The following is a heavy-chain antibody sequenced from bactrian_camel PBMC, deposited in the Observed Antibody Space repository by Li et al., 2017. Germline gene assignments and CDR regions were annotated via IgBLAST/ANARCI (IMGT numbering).Heavy chain of an antibody. CDR3: AAKRVWYGSNCRPLYEYNY. CDR1: GYIFNSCA. Sequence: HVQLVESGGGSVQAGGTLKVSCTASGYIFNSCAVAWFRRVSEEGKERELVSSIGSDGTISYADSVKGRFAISKDSAKNTAYLQMDSLKPDDTAIYYCAAKRVWYGSNCRPLYEYNYWGQGTQVTVS. CDR2: IGSDGTI. J-gene: IGHJ4*01. D-gene: IGHD6*01. V-gene: IGHV3S9*01.